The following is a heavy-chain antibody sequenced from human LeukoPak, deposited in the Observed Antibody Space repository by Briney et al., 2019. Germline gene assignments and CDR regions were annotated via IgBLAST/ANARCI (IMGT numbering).Heavy chain of an antibody. J-gene: IGHJ4*02. CDR1: GFTVSSNY. D-gene: IGHD1-26*01. Sequence: GGSLRLSCAASGFTVSSNYMSWVRQAPGKGLEWVSVIYSGGSTYYADSVKGRFTISRDNSKNTLYLQINSLRVEDTAVYFCAKVRVGTTSDFDYWGQGAQVTVSS. V-gene: IGHV3-53*01. CDR2: IYSGGST. CDR3: AKVRVGTTSDFDY.